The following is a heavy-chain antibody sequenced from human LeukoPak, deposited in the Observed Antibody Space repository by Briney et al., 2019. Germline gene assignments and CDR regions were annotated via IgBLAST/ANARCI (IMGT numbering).Heavy chain of an antibody. CDR1: GYTFTSYG. V-gene: IGHV1-18*01. CDR3: ARPQPDYGDYPPFLYMDV. J-gene: IGHJ6*03. D-gene: IGHD4-17*01. CDR2: ISAYNGNT. Sequence: ASVKVSCEASGYTFTSYGISWVRQAPGQGLEWMGWISAYNGNTNYAQKLQGRVTMTTDTSTSTAYMELRSLRSDDTAVYYCARPQPDYGDYPPFLYMDVWGKGTTVTVSS.